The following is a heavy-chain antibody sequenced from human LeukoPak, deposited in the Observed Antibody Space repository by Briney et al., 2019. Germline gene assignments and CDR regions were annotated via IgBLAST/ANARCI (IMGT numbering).Heavy chain of an antibody. V-gene: IGHV4-39*01. Sequence: SETLSLTCTVSGGSISSSSYYWGWIRQPPGKGLEWIGHIYYSGSIYYNPSLKSRVTISVDSSKNQFSLKLISVTAADTAVYYCARVRPYCSSISCGSSWFDPWGQGTLVTVSS. J-gene: IGHJ5*02. CDR2: IYYSGSI. CDR1: GGSISSSSYY. CDR3: ARVRPYCSSISCGSSWFDP. D-gene: IGHD2-2*01.